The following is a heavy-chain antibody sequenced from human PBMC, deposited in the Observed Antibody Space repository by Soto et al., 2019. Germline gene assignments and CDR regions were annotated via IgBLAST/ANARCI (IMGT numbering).Heavy chain of an antibody. D-gene: IGHD5-18*01. Sequence: SETLSLTCAVYGRSFSGYYWSWIRQPPGKGLEWIGEINHSGSTNYNPSLKSRVTISVDTSKNQFSLRLSSVTAADTAVYYCARVRYSHPYLGYFDYWGQGALVTVSS. CDR2: INHSGST. J-gene: IGHJ4*02. V-gene: IGHV4-34*01. CDR1: GRSFSGYY. CDR3: ARVRYSHPYLGYFDY.